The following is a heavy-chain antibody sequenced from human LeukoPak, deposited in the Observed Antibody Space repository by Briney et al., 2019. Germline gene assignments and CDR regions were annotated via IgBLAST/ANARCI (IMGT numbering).Heavy chain of an antibody. J-gene: IGHJ4*02. CDR3: AREWAHYDY. D-gene: IGHD1-26*01. CDR2: IKPDGSDK. V-gene: IGHV3-7*01. Sequence: PGGSLRLSCAASGFTFSTYWMSWVRQAPGKGLEWVADIKPDGSDKYYVGSVKGRFTISRDNAKNSLYLQLDSLRVEDTAMYYCAREWAHYDYWGQGTLVTVSS. CDR1: GFTFSTYW.